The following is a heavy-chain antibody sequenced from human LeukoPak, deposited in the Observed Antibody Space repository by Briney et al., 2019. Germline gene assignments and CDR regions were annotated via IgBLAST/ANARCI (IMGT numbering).Heavy chain of an antibody. V-gene: IGHV3-23*01. CDR3: ARGSQQLVPGVDY. D-gene: IGHD6-13*01. J-gene: IGHJ4*02. CDR2: ITDDEDT. CDR1: GFPFRSYA. Sequence: PGGSLRLSCVASGFPFRSYAMTWVRQTPGKGLESVSVITDDEDTYYADSVKGRFTISRDNSKNTLYLQMNSLRAEDTAVYYCARGSQQLVPGVDYWGQGTLVTVSS.